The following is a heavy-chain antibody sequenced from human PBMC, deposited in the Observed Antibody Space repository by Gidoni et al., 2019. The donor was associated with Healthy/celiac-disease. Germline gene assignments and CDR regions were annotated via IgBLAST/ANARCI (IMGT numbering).Heavy chain of an antibody. CDR3: ASRSGWYGGGGSFDY. CDR2: IYYSGST. J-gene: IGHJ4*02. CDR1: GGSISSYY. D-gene: IGHD6-19*01. V-gene: IGHV4-59*01. Sequence: QVQLQESGPGLVKPSETLSLTCTVSGGSISSYYWSWIRQPPGKGLEWIGYIYYSGSTNYNPSLKSRVTISVDTSKNQFSLKLSSVTAADTAVYYWASRSGWYGGGGSFDYWGQGTLVTVSS.